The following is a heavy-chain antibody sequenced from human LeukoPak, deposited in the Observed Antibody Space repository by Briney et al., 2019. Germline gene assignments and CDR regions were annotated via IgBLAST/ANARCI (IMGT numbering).Heavy chain of an antibody. CDR3: ARADYYDSSGYLGYYYYYGMDV. J-gene: IGHJ6*02. CDR2: IYYSGST. D-gene: IGHD3-22*01. CDR1: GGSISSYY. Sequence: SETLSLTCTVSGGSISSYYWSWIRQPPGKGLEWIGYIYYSGSTNYNPSLKSRVTISVDTSKNQFSLKLSSVTAADTAVYYCARADYYDSSGYLGYYYYYGMDVWGQGTTVTVSS. V-gene: IGHV4-59*01.